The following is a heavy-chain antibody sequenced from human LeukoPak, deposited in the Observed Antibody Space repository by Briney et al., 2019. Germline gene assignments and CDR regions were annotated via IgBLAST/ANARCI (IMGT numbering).Heavy chain of an antibody. CDR2: INHSGST. Sequence: PSETLSLTCAVYGVSFSGYYWSWIRQPPGKGLEWIGEINHSGSTNYNPSLKSRVTISVDTSKNQFSLKLSSVTAADTAVYYCASRWNSPYRRRWFDAWGQGTLGTVSS. D-gene: IGHD1-7*01. V-gene: IGHV4-34*01. J-gene: IGHJ5*02. CDR1: GVSFSGYY. CDR3: ASRWNSPYRRRWFDA.